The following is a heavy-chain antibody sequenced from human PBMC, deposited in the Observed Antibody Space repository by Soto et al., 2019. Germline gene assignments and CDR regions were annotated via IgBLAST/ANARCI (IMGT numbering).Heavy chain of an antibody. D-gene: IGHD5-18*01. CDR1: GFSLSTSGVG. V-gene: IGHV2-5*01. CDR2: IYWNDDK. CDR3: AHRLEGDTAMIYHYFDY. Sequence: QITLKESGPTLVKPTQTLTLTCTFSGFSLSTSGVGVGWIRQPPGKALEWLALIYWNDDKRYSPSLKSRLTITKDTSKNQVVLTMTNMDPVDTATYYCAHRLEGDTAMIYHYFDYWGQGTLVTVSS. J-gene: IGHJ4*02.